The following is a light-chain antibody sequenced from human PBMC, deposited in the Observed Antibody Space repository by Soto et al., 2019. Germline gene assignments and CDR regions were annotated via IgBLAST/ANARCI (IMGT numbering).Light chain of an antibody. V-gene: IGKV1-39*01. CDR3: QQSYSTLIT. CDR1: QSISSY. Sequence: DIQMTQSPSSLSASVGDRVTITCRASQSISSYLNWYQQKPGKAPKLLIYAASSLQSGVPSWFSGSGSGTDFTLTISSLQPEDFATYYCQQSYSTLITFGQGTRLEIK. CDR2: AAS. J-gene: IGKJ5*01.